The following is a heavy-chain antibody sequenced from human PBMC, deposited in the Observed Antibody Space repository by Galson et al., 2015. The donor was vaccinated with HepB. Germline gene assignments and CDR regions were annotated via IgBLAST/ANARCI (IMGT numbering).Heavy chain of an antibody. V-gene: IGHV3-21*01. Sequence: SLRLSCAASGFTFSSYSMNWVRQAPGKGLEWVSSISSSSSYIYYADSVRGRFTISRDNARNSQYLQMNSLRAEDTAVYYCAKDERESQYFDWLLSFDYWGQGTLVTVSS. CDR2: ISSSSSYI. CDR3: AKDERESQYFDWLLSFDY. CDR1: GFTFSSYS. J-gene: IGHJ4*02. D-gene: IGHD3-9*01.